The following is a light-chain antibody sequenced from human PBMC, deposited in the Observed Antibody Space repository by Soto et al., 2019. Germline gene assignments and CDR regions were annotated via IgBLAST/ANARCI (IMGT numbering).Light chain of an antibody. V-gene: IGKV3-11*01. CDR1: QSVSSY. CDR3: QQFSSYPLT. J-gene: IGKJ4*01. CDR2: DAS. Sequence: EKVLPQAPATMSLSPGERATLSCRASQSVSSYLAWYQQKPGQAPRLLIYDASSRATGIPDRFSGGGSGTDFTLTISRLEPEDFAVYYCQQFSSYPLTFGGGTKVDIK.